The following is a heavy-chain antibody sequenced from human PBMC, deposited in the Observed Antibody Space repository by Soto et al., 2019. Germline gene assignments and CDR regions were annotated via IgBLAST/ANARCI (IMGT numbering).Heavy chain of an antibody. CDR1: GFTFSSYS. CDR2: ISSSSSYK. V-gene: IGHV3-21*01. J-gene: IGHJ4*02. D-gene: IGHD1-1*01. CDR3: ATTYLGPRDYFDY. Sequence: GGSLRLSCAASGFTFSSYSMNWVRQAPGKGLEWVSSISSSSSYKNYADSVKGRFTISRDNAKNSLYLQMNSLRAEDTAVYYCATTYLGPRDYFDYWGQGTLVTVSS.